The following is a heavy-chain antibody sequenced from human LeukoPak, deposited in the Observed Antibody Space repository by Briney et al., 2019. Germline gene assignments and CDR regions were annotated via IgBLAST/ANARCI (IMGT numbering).Heavy chain of an antibody. CDR3: AREEHIVVVSAFDI. Sequence: PGGSLRLSCAASGFTFSSYSMNWVRQAPGKGLEWVSYISSSSSTIYYADSVKGRFTISRDNAKNSLYLQMNSLRAEDTAVYYCAREEHIVVVSAFDIWGQGTMVTVSS. CDR1: GFTFSSYS. D-gene: IGHD2-21*01. V-gene: IGHV3-48*01. J-gene: IGHJ3*02. CDR2: ISSSSSTI.